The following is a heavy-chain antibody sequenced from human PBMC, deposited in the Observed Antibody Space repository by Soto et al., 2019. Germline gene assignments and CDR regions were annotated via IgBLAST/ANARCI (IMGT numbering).Heavy chain of an antibody. CDR1: GGSFSGYY. V-gene: IGHV4-34*01. CDR3: ARAGWSFDY. J-gene: IGHJ4*02. Sequence: SETLSLTCAVYGGSFSGYYWSWIRQPPGKGLEWIGEINHSGSTNYNPSLKSRVTISIDTSKNQFSLKLSSVTAADTAVYYCARAGWSFDYWGQGTLVTVSS. CDR2: INHSGST.